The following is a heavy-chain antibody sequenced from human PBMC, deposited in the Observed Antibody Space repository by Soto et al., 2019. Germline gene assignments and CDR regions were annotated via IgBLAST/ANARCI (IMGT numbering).Heavy chain of an antibody. CDR2: IYCSVST. Sequence: QVQLQESGPGLVKPSETLSLTCTVSGGSISGYYWSWIRQPPGKGLEWIGCIYCSVSTNYNPSHKSRVTISVDTSKNQFSLKLRSVTAADTAVYYCARDYGGPFDYWGQGTLVTVSS. CDR3: ARDYGGPFDY. D-gene: IGHD4-17*01. V-gene: IGHV4-59*01. CDR1: GGSISGYY. J-gene: IGHJ4*02.